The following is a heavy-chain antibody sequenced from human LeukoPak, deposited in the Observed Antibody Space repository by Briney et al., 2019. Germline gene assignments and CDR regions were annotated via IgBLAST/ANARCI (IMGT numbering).Heavy chain of an antibody. CDR3: ARALWFGELLYPFDY. CDR1: GFTFSSYA. Sequence: PGRSLRLSCAASGFTFSSYAMHWVRQAPGKGLEWVAVISYDGSNKYYADSVKGRFTISRDNSENTLYLQMYSLRAEDTAVYYCARALWFGELLYPFDYWGQGTLVTVSS. V-gene: IGHV3-30-3*01. D-gene: IGHD3-10*01. J-gene: IGHJ4*02. CDR2: ISYDGSNK.